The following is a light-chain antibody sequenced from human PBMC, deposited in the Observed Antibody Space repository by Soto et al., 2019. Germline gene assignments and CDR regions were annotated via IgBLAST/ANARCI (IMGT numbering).Light chain of an antibody. J-gene: IGKJ1*01. CDR1: QSVSSN. Sequence: IVMTQYPATLSVSPGERCTLSCRSSQSVSSNLAWYQQKPGQAPRLLIYGASTRATGIPARFSGSGSGTEFTLTISSLQSEDFAVYYCQQYNNWPTWTFGQGANVDIK. V-gene: IGKV3-15*01. CDR3: QQYNNWPTWT. CDR2: GAS.